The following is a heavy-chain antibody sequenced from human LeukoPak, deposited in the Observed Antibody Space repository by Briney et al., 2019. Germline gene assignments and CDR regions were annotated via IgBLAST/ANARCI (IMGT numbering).Heavy chain of an antibody. V-gene: IGHV4-34*01. J-gene: IGHJ4*02. CDR1: GGSFSGYY. Sequence: PSETLSLTCAVHGGSFSGYYWSWIRQPPGKGLEWIGEINHSGSTNYNPSLKSRVAISVDTSKNQFSLKLSSVTAADTAVYYCARGYTFDYWGQGTLVTVSS. CDR3: ARGYTFDY. CDR2: INHSGST. D-gene: IGHD2-2*02.